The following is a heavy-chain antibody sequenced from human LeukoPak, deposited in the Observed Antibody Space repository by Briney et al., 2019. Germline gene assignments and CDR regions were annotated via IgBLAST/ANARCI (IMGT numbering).Heavy chain of an antibody. CDR1: GYSFTSYW. D-gene: IGHD3-10*01. J-gene: IGHJ6*03. Sequence: GESLKISCKGSGYSFTSYWIGWVRQMPGKGLEWMGIIYLGDSDTRYSPSFQGQVTISADKSISTAYLQWSSLKASGTAMYYCARQSLSYYYGSGSYRHYYYYYMDVWGKGTTVTVSS. CDR3: ARQSLSYYYGSGSYRHYYYYYMDV. CDR2: IYLGDSDT. V-gene: IGHV5-51*01.